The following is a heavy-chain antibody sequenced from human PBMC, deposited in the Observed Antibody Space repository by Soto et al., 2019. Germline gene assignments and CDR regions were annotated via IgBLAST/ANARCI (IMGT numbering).Heavy chain of an antibody. D-gene: IGHD1-1*01. CDR1: GFTFSSYW. CDR2: INSDGSST. CDR3: ARTPTYNGLPRDYYYYTDV. V-gene: IGHV3-74*01. Sequence: EVQLVESGGGLVQPGWSLRLPCAASGFTFSSYWMHWIRQAPGKGLVLVSRINSDGSSTSYADSVKGRFTISRDNAKNTLYLPMNSLRAEDPAVYYCARTPTYNGLPRDYYYYTDVWGKGTTVTVSS. J-gene: IGHJ6*03.